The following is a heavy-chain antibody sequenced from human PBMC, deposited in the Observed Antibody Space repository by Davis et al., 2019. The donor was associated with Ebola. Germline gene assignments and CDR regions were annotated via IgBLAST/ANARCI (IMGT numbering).Heavy chain of an antibody. CDR1: GGSFSGYY. D-gene: IGHD3-3*01. J-gene: IGHJ6*02. CDR3: ARGDPGLLDGMDV. Sequence: SETLSLTCAVYGGSFSGYYWSWIRQPPGKGLEWIGEINHSGSTNYNPSLKSRVTISVDTSKNQFSLKLSSVTAADTAVYYCARGDPGLLDGMDVWGPGVTVTVS. V-gene: IGHV4-34*01. CDR2: INHSGST.